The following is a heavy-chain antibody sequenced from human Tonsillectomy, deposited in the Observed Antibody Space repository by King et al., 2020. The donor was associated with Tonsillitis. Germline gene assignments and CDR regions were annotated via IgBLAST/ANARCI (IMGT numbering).Heavy chain of an antibody. Sequence: QLVQSGGGLVKPGGSLRLSCAASGFTFSSYSMNWVRQAPGKGLEWVSSSSSSSSYIYYADSVKGRFTISRDNAKNSLYLQMNSLRAEDTAVYYCARDSLALRVSSGYSPFDYWGQGTLVTVSS. CDR1: GFTFSSYS. CDR3: ARDSLALRVSSGYSPFDY. D-gene: IGHD3-22*01. J-gene: IGHJ4*02. CDR2: SSSSSSYI. V-gene: IGHV3-21*01.